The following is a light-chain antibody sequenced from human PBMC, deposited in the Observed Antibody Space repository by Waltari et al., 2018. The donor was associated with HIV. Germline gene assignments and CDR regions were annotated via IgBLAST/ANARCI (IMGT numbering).Light chain of an antibody. CDR3: QQYYSTPPT. V-gene: IGKV4-1*01. CDR2: WAS. CDR1: PGVLYSSNNKNY. Sequence: DIVMTQSPDSLAVCLGERATITCKSTPGVLYSSNNKNYLAWYQQKPGQPPKLLIYWASTRESGVPDRFSGSGSGTDFTLTISSLQAEDVAVYYCQQYYSTPPTFGQGTKVEIK. J-gene: IGKJ1*01.